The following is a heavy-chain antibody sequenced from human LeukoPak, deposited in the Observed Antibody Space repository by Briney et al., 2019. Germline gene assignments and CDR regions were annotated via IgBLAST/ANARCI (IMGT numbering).Heavy chain of an antibody. CDR1: GYTFTGYY. CDR2: INPNSGGT. D-gene: IGHD5-18*01. V-gene: IGHV1-2*02. J-gene: IGHJ4*02. CDR3: ARDCGYRAKGPFDY. Sequence: ASVKVSCKASGYTFTGYYMHWVRQAPGQGPEWMGWINPNSGGTNYAQKFQGRVTMTRDTSISTAYMELSRLRSDDTAVYYCARDCGYRAKGPFDYWGQGTLVTVSS.